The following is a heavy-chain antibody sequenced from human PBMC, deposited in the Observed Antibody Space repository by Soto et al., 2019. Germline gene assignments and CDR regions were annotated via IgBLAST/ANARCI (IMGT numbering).Heavy chain of an antibody. D-gene: IGHD2-8*02. CDR3: ARGMTPPGAPAWYYFDS. V-gene: IGHV4-4*07. J-gene: IGHJ4*02. CDR1: GASITGTSY. Sequence: SETLSLTCTVSGASITGTSYWSWIRQPAGKGLEWIGRFSLSGTTNYNPSPRSRVTMSADVSKNQSSLRLTSVTAADTALYYCARGMTPPGAPAWYYFDSWGQGTLVTVSS. CDR2: FSLSGTT.